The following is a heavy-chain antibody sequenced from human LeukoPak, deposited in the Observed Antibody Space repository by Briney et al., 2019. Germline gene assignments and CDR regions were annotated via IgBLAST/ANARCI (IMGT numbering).Heavy chain of an antibody. Sequence: SQTLSLTCTVSGGSISSGSYYWSWIRQPAGKGLEWIGRIYSSGSTNYNPSLKSRVTISVDTSKNQFSLKLSSVTAADTAVYYCARGAVGATTCGFDYWGQGTLVTVSS. CDR2: IYSSGST. V-gene: IGHV4-61*02. CDR3: ARGAVGATTCGFDY. CDR1: GGSISSGSYY. J-gene: IGHJ4*02. D-gene: IGHD1-26*01.